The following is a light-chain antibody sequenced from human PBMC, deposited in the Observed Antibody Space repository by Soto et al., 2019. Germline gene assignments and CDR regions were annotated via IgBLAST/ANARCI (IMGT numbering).Light chain of an antibody. CDR2: GAS. CDR1: QGIRTD. Sequence: DIQMTQSPSSLSASVGDRVTITRRASQGIRTDLVWYQQKPGKAPTRLIYGASSLQSGVPSRFSGSGSGTEFTLTISSLQPEDFATYYCQQLNSYHSLTFGGGTKVDIK. V-gene: IGKV1-17*01. CDR3: QQLNSYHSLT. J-gene: IGKJ4*01.